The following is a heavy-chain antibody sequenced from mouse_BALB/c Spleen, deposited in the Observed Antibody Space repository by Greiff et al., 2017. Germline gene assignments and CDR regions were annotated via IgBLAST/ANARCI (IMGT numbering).Heavy chain of an antibody. CDR2: ISYSGST. CDR1: GYSITSDYA. V-gene: IGHV3-2*02. Sequence: EGKLEESGPGLVKPSQSLSLTCTVTGYSITSDYAWNWIRQFPGNKLEWMGYISYSGSTSYNPSLKSRISITRDTSKNQFFLQLNSVTTEDTATYYCASGDYYGSSYEFAYWGQGTLVTVSA. J-gene: IGHJ3*01. D-gene: IGHD1-1*01. CDR3: ASGDYYGSSYEFAY.